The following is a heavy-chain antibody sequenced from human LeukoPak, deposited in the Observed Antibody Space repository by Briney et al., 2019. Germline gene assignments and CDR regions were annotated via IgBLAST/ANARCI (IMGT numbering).Heavy chain of an antibody. CDR1: GYSISSGYY. CDR3: ARDQRILDAFDI. Sequence: PSETLSLTCTVSGYSISSGYYWGWIRQPPGKGLEWIGSIYHSGSTYYNPSLKSRVTISVDTSKNQFSLKLSSVTAADTAVYYCARDQRILDAFDIWGLGTMVTVSS. V-gene: IGHV4-38-2*02. J-gene: IGHJ3*02. CDR2: IYHSGST.